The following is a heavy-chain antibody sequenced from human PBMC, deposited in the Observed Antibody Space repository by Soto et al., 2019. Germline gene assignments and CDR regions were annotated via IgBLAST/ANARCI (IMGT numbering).Heavy chain of an antibody. J-gene: IGHJ5*02. V-gene: IGHV3-21*01. CDR2: ISSSSSYI. CDR3: ARVGIENYLSVVGLRDHNWFDP. CDR1: GFTFSSYS. Sequence: EVQLVESGGGLVKPGGSLRLSCAASGFTFSSYSMNWVRQAPGKGLEWVSSISSSSSYIYDADSVKGRFTISSDNAKNSLYLQMNGLRAEDTAVYYCARVGIENYLSVVGLRDHNWFDPWGQGTLVTVSS. D-gene: IGHD3-10*01.